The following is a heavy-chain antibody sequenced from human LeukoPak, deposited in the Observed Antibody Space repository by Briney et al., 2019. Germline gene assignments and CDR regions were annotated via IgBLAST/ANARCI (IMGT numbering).Heavy chain of an antibody. J-gene: IGHJ4*02. Sequence: KPSETLSLTCAVYGGSFSGYYWSWIRQPPGKGLEWIGEINHSGSTNYNPPLKSRVTISVDTSKNQFSLKLSSVTAADTAVYYCARALSRTMVRVSYYFDYWGQGTLVTVSS. CDR2: INHSGST. D-gene: IGHD3-10*01. CDR1: GGSFSGYY. V-gene: IGHV4-34*01. CDR3: ARALSRTMVRVSYYFDY.